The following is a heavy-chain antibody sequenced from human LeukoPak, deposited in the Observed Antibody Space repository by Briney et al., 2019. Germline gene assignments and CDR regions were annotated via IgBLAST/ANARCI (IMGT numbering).Heavy chain of an antibody. J-gene: IGHJ2*01. V-gene: IGHV3-73*01. CDR3: SRTSDAAWYFDP. Sequence: GGSLRLSCAASGFTFSGSAMHWVRQASGEGLEWVARVRSKDNGYATSYSASVRGRFTISRDDSKNMAYQQMDSLKTEDTAVYFCSRTSDAAWYFDPWGRGTLVTVSS. D-gene: IGHD6-25*01. CDR2: VRSKDNGYAT. CDR1: GFTFSGSA.